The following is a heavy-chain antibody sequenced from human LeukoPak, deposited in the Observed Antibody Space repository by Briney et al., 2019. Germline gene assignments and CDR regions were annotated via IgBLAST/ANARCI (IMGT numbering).Heavy chain of an antibody. Sequence: GGSLRLSCAASGSTFSSYSMSWVRQAPGKGLEWVSSISSSSDHIAYADSVKGRFTISRDNAKNALYLQVNSLRAEDTAVYYCARGVVPAAFDYWGQGTLVTVSS. V-gene: IGHV3-21*01. D-gene: IGHD2-2*01. CDR1: GSTFSSYS. J-gene: IGHJ4*02. CDR3: ARGVVPAAFDY. CDR2: ISSSSDHI.